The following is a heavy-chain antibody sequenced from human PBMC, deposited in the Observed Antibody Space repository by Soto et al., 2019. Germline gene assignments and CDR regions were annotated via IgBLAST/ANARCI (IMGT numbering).Heavy chain of an antibody. Sequence: SLTCTVSGGSISSYYWSWIRQPPGKGLEWIGYIYYSGSTNYNPSLKSRVTISVDTSKNQFSLKLSSVTAADTAVYYCARINWDNTFDYWGQGTLVTVSS. V-gene: IGHV4-59*01. CDR2: IYYSGST. D-gene: IGHD7-27*01. CDR1: GGSISSYY. J-gene: IGHJ4*02. CDR3: ARINWDNTFDY.